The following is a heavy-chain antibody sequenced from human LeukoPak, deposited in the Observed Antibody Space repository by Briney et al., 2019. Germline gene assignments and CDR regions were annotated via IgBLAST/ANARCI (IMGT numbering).Heavy chain of an antibody. CDR2: IYDSGST. D-gene: IGHD3-22*01. CDR1: GGSISGHY. CDR3: ARRYGTSGWIDY. V-gene: IGHV4-59*11. J-gene: IGHJ4*02. Sequence: PSEALSLTCTVAGGSISGHYWSWIRQFPGKGLEWIGYIYDSGSTNYNPSLRSRVTISVDTPKKQFSLKLTSVTAADTAVHYCARRYGTSGWIDYWGQGTLVTVSS.